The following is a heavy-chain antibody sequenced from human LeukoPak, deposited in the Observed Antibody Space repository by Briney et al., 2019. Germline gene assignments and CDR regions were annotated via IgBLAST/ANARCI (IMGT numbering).Heavy chain of an antibody. V-gene: IGHV3-21*01. Sequence: GGSLRLSCAASGFTISSYSMNWVRQAPGKGLEWVSSISSSSSYIYYADSVKGRFTISRDNAKNSLYLQMNSLRAEDTAVYYCARAQRSYYYDSSGYYRPAYYSDYWGQGTLVTVSS. CDR3: ARAQRSYYYDSSGYYRPAYYSDY. J-gene: IGHJ4*02. D-gene: IGHD3-22*01. CDR1: GFTISSYS. CDR2: ISSSSSYI.